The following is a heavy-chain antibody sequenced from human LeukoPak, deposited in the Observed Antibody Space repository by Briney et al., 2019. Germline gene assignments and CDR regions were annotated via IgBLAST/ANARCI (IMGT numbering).Heavy chain of an antibody. V-gene: IGHV4-4*07. Sequence: SETLSLTCTVSGGSISSYYWSWIRQPAGKGLEWIGRIYTSGSTNYNPSLKSRVTMSVDTSKNQFSLKLSSATAADTAVYYCARGAVIGSGNWFDPWGQGTLVTVSS. D-gene: IGHD3-16*02. J-gene: IGHJ5*02. CDR1: GGSISSYY. CDR3: ARGAVIGSGNWFDP. CDR2: IYTSGST.